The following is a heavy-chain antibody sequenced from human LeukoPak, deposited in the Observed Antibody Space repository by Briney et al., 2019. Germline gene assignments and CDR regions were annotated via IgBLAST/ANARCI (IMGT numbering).Heavy chain of an antibody. Sequence: GGSLRLSCAASGFTFDDYAMHWVRQAPGKGLEWVSGISWNSGSIGYADSVKGRFTISRDNAKNSLYLQMNSLRAEYMALYYCAKATTTTSYMDVWGKGTTVTVSS. CDR2: ISWNSGSI. D-gene: IGHD1-14*01. V-gene: IGHV3-9*03. CDR3: AKATTTTSYMDV. CDR1: GFTFDDYA. J-gene: IGHJ6*03.